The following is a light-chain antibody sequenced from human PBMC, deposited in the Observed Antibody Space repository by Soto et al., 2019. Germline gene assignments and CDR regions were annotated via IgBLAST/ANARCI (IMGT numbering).Light chain of an antibody. V-gene: IGKV4-1*01. J-gene: IGKJ4*01. Sequence: DIVMTQSPDSLAVTLGKRATINCKASQTVLYSSNNKNYLAWYQQKPGQPPKLLIYWASTRQSGVPDRFSGSGSGTDFTLTISSLQAEDVAVYYCQQYYSTPLTFGGGTKVELK. CDR2: WAS. CDR3: QQYYSTPLT. CDR1: QTVLYSSNNKNY.